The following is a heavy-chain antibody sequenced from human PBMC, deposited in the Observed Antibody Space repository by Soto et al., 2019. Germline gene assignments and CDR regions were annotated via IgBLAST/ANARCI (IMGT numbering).Heavy chain of an antibody. CDR3: EKDHWNIVATIDAFDI. J-gene: IGHJ3*02. CDR1: GFTFSSYA. V-gene: IGHV3-23*01. D-gene: IGHD5-12*01. Sequence: PGGSLRLSCAASGFTFSSYAMSWVRQAPGKGLEWVSAISGSGGSTYYADSVKGRFTISRDNSKNTLYLQMNSLRAEDTAVYYCEKDHWNIVATIDAFDIWGQGTMVSVSS. CDR2: ISGSGGST.